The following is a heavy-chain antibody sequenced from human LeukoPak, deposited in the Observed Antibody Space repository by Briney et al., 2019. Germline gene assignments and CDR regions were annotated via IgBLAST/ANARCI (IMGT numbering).Heavy chain of an antibody. CDR3: ARGARGVSGYYFDY. D-gene: IGHD1-26*01. V-gene: IGHV3-20*04. Sequence: GGSLRLSCAASGFTFDDYGMSWVRQPPGKGLEWVSGINWNGGSTGYANSVKGRFTISRDNAKNSLYLQMNSLRAEDTALYYCARGARGVSGYYFDYWGQGTLVTVSS. CDR1: GFTFDDYG. J-gene: IGHJ4*02. CDR2: INWNGGST.